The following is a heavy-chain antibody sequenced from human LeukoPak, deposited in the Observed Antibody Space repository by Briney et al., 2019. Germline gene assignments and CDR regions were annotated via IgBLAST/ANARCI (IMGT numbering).Heavy chain of an antibody. Sequence: SETLSLTCTVSGGSISSGGYYWSWIRQHPGKGLEWIGYINHSGSTDYEPSLKSRVTLSVDTSKSQFSLKMSTVTAADTAVYYCARISGGWFDPWGQGTLVTVSS. V-gene: IGHV4-31*03. CDR2: INHSGST. D-gene: IGHD3-10*01. CDR3: ARISGGWFDP. J-gene: IGHJ5*02. CDR1: GGSISSGGYY.